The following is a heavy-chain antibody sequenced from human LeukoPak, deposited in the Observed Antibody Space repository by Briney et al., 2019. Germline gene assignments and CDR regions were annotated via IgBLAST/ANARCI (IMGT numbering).Heavy chain of an antibody. Sequence: ASVKVTCKASGYTFTSYGISWVRQAPGQGLEWMGWISAYNGDTNYAQKFQGRVIMTTDTSTSTAYMELRSLRSDDTAVYYCARDPYQLLSTGYYFDYWGPGTLVTVSS. D-gene: IGHD2-2*01. CDR2: ISAYNGDT. CDR1: GYTFTSYG. J-gene: IGHJ4*02. V-gene: IGHV1-18*01. CDR3: ARDPYQLLSTGYYFDY.